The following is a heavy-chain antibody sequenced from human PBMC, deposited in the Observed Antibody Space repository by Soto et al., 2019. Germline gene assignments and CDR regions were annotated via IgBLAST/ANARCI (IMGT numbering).Heavy chain of an antibody. CDR2: ISSSSSYT. CDR1: GFTFSDYY. J-gene: IGHJ6*02. D-gene: IGHD5-12*01. V-gene: IGHV3-11*06. CDR3: ARDKSATGNYYYYYGMDV. Sequence: LRLSCAASGFTFSDYYMSWIRQAPGKGLEWVSYISSSSSYTNYADSVKGRFTISRDNAKNSLYLQMNSLRAEDTAVYYCARDKSATGNYYYYYGMDVWGQGTTVTVSS.